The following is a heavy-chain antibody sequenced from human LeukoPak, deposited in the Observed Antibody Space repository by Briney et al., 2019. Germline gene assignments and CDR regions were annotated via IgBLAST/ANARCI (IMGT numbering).Heavy chain of an antibody. D-gene: IGHD6-13*01. CDR2: IGTRSSDM. J-gene: IGHJ6*02. CDR1: GFSFSSFT. CDR3: ARVGYSSYYGMDV. V-gene: IGHV3-21*01. Sequence: GGSLRLSCAASGFSFSSFTMSWVRQAPGKGLEWVSSIGTRSSDMYYADSVKGRFTISRDNAKNSLPLQMNSLRAEDTAVYSCARVGYSSYYGMDVWGRGTTVTVSS.